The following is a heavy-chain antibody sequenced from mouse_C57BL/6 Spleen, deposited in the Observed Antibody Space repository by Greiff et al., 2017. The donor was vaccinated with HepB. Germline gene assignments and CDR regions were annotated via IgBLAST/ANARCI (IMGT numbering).Heavy chain of an antibody. CDR3: ARIGPSGAMDY. D-gene: IGHD2-14*01. CDR1: GYAFSSSW. Sequence: VQVVESGPELVKPGASVKISCKASGYAFSSSWMNWVKQRPGKGLEWIGRIYPGDGDTNYNGKFKGKATLTADKSSSTAYMQLSSLTSEDSAVYFCARIGPSGAMDYWGQGTSVTVSS. J-gene: IGHJ4*01. CDR2: IYPGDGDT. V-gene: IGHV1-82*01.